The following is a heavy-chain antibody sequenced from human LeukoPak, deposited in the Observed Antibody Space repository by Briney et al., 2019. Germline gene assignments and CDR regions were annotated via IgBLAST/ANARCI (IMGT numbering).Heavy chain of an antibody. Sequence: GGSLRLSCAASGFTFSSYGMHWVRQAPGKGLEWVAVISYDGSNKYYADSVKGRFTISRDNSKNTLYLQMNSLRAEDTAVYYCAKPSQAYGIDYWGQGTLVTVSS. CDR2: ISYDGSNK. J-gene: IGHJ4*02. D-gene: IGHD1-26*01. V-gene: IGHV3-30*18. CDR1: GFTFSSYG. CDR3: AKPSQAYGIDY.